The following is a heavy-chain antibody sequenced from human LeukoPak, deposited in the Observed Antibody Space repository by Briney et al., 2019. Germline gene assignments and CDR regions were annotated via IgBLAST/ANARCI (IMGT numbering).Heavy chain of an antibody. CDR2: TFYRSKWYN. CDR1: GDSVSSNTAA. V-gene: IGHV6-1*01. CDR3: ARDGWPAFDF. D-gene: IGHD2-15*01. Sequence: SQTLSLTCAISGDSVSSNTAAWNWIRQSPSRGLEWLGRTFYRSKWYNASAVSVKSRITINPDTSKNQFSLQLNSVTPEDTAVYYCARDGWPAFDFWGQGTLVTVSS. J-gene: IGHJ4*02.